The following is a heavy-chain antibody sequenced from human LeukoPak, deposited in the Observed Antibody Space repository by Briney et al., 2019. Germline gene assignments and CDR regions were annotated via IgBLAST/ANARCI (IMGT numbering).Heavy chain of an antibody. CDR3: ARSWGRILHFDY. CDR2: IYYSGST. J-gene: IGHJ4*02. Sequence: PSETLSLTCTVSGGSISSYYWSWIRQPPVKALEWIGYIYYSGSTNCNPSLKSRVTISVDTSKNQFSLKLSSVTAADTAVYYCARSWGRILHFDYWGQGTLVTVSS. CDR1: GGSISSYY. D-gene: IGHD3-16*01. V-gene: IGHV4-59*08.